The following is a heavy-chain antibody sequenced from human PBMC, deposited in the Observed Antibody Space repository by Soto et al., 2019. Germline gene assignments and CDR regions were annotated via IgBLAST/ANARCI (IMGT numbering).Heavy chain of an antibody. Sequence: SETLSLTCTVSGGSISSGGYYWSWIRQHPGKGLEWIGYIYYSGSTYYNPSLKSRVTISVDTSKNRFSLKLSSVTAADTAVYYCARDQAGSWFDPWGQGTLVTVSS. CDR1: GGSISSGGYY. CDR2: IYYSGST. CDR3: ARDQAGSWFDP. D-gene: IGHD1-26*01. V-gene: IGHV4-31*03. J-gene: IGHJ5*02.